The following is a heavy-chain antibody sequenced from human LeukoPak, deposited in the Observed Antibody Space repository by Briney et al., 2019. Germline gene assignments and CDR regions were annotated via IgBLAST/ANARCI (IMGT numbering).Heavy chain of an antibody. CDR1: GFTFTNYA. Sequence: GGSLRLSRAASGFTFTNYAMSWVRQAPGKRLEWVSTISGSGSSAYYADSVKGRFTISRDNSENTLYLQMNSLRVEDTAVYYCAKGREPHGDSRFDYWGQGTLVTVSS. V-gene: IGHV3-23*01. CDR3: AKGREPHGDSRFDY. CDR2: ISGSGSSA. J-gene: IGHJ4*02. D-gene: IGHD4-17*01.